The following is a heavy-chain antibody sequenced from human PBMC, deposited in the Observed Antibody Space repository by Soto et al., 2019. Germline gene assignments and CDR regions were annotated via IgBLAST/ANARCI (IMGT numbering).Heavy chain of an antibody. CDR3: ARDFPLSEYRFSGSYYYNY. Sequence: GSLRLSCAASGFSVSNNYMSWVRQAPGKGLEWVSVIYSNGNTYYGDSVKGRFTISRERSRNTLYLQMNSLRVEDTAVYYCARDFPLSEYRFSGSYYYNYWGQGTLVTVSS. D-gene: IGHD1-26*01. CDR1: GFSVSNNY. V-gene: IGHV3-53*01. J-gene: IGHJ4*02. CDR2: IYSNGNT.